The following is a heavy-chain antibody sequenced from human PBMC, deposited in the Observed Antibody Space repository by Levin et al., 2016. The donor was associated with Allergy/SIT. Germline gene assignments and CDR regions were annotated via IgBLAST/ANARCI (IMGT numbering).Heavy chain of an antibody. V-gene: IGHV4-39*01. CDR1: ASITTRDYF. D-gene: IGHD6-13*01. CDR3: ARHRTQPYYFDH. Sequence: SETLSLTCTLSASITTRDYFWGWIRQPPGKGLEWVASMFHTGDTYYSPSLKGRLTVSVDTSRNQFSLNLTSVTATDAAVYYCARHRTQPYYFDHWGQGILVTVSS. CDR2: MFHTGDT. J-gene: IGHJ4*02.